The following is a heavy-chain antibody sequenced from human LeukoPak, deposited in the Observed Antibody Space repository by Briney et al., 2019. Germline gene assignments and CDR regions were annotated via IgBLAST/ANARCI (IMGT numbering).Heavy chain of an antibody. V-gene: IGHV3-23*01. CDR3: AKESRYYYGSGSFSSQFDY. Sequence: GGSLLLSCAASGFTFSGYAMSWVRPAPGKGLEWVSTISGSGVSTYYADSVKGRFTSSRDNSKNTLYLQMNNLRAEDTAVYYCAKESRYYYGSGSFSSQFDYWGQGNLVTVSS. CDR2: ISGSGVST. CDR1: GFTFSGYA. D-gene: IGHD3-10*01. J-gene: IGHJ4*02.